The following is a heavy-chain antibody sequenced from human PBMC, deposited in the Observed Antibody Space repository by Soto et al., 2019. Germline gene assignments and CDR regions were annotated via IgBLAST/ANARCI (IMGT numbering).Heavy chain of an antibody. D-gene: IGHD2-15*01. CDR3: ARVEYCSGGSCFYWYFDL. CDR1: GFTVSSNY. J-gene: IGHJ2*01. V-gene: IGHV3-53*01. CDR2: IYSGGTT. Sequence: GGSLRLSCAASGFTVSSNYMSWVRQAPGKGLEWVSVIYSGGTTYYADSLKGRFTISRDNSKNTLYLQMNSLRAEDTAVYYCARVEYCSGGSCFYWYFDLWGRGTLVTVSS.